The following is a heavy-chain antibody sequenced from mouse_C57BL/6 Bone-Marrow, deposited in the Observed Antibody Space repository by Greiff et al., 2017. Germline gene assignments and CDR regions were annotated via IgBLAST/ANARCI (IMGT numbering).Heavy chain of an antibody. D-gene: IGHD2-1*01. CDR1: GFNIKDYY. CDR3: AYLLWSRWYFDV. V-gene: IGHV14-2*01. J-gene: IGHJ1*03. Sequence: VHVKQSGAELVKPGASVKLSCKASGFNIKDYYMHWVKQRTEQGLEGIGRIDPEDGEHKYDPKFQGKATITADTSSNTAYLQLSSLTSEDTAVYYCAYLLWSRWYFDVWGTGTTVTVSS. CDR2: IDPEDGEH.